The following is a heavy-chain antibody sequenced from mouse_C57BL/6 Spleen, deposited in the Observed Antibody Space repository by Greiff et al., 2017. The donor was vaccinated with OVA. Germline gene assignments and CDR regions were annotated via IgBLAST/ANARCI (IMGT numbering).Heavy chain of an antibody. D-gene: IGHD2-4*01. CDR3: AREGLRHAMDY. J-gene: IGHJ4*01. CDR1: GYTFTSYW. V-gene: IGHV1-64*01. Sequence: QVQLQQSGAELVKPGASVKLSCKASGYTFTSYWMHWVKQRPGQGLEWIGMIHPNSGSTNYNEKFKSKATLTVDKSSSTAYMQLSSLTSEDSAVYYCAREGLRHAMDYWGQGTSVTVSS. CDR2: IHPNSGST.